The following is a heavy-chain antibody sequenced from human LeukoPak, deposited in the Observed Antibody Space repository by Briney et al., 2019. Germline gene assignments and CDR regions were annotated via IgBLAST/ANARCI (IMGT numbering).Heavy chain of an antibody. Sequence: GGSLRLSCAASGFTFSTYSMKWVRQAPGKGLEWVSYISDSSSTIYYADSVRGRFTISRDNAKNSLYLQMNSLRAEDTAVYYCAKDPRAAAGNKVDYWGQGTLVTVSS. CDR1: GFTFSTYS. D-gene: IGHD6-13*01. V-gene: IGHV3-48*04. CDR3: AKDPRAAAGNKVDY. J-gene: IGHJ4*02. CDR2: ISDSSSTI.